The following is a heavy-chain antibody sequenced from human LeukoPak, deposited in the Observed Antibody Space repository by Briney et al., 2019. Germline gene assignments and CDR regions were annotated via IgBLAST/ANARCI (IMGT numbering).Heavy chain of an antibody. CDR2: INHSAGSR. Sequence: GASVKVSCMASGYTFTKYYIHWVRQAPGQGLEWMGIINHSAGSRNYAQKFQGRVTLTRDTSTSTVYMNVSNLRSEDTAVYYCARESLGSYKTVVIVARGHDAFDMWGEGTMVTVSS. J-gene: IGHJ3*02. CDR3: ARESLGSYKTVVIVARGHDAFDM. CDR1: GYTFTKYY. V-gene: IGHV1-46*01. D-gene: IGHD3-22*01.